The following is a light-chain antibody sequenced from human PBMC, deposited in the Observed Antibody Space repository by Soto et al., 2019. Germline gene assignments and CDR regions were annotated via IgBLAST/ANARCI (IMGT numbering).Light chain of an antibody. CDR2: DVS. CDR3: SSYTTTSNYV. V-gene: IGLV2-14*03. J-gene: IGLJ1*01. CDR1: ISDVGSHNY. Sequence: QSVLTQPASVSGSPGLSITISCTGTISDVGSHNYVSWYQQHPGKAPKLMIYDVSNRPSGVSNRFSGSKSGNTASLTISGLQAEDEAEYYCSSYTTTSNYVFGTGTKLPVL.